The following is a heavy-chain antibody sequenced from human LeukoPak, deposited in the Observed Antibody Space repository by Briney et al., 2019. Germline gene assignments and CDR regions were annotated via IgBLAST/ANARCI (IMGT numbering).Heavy chain of an antibody. CDR2: ITGVGDTT. Sequence: GGSLRLSCAASGFTFSTFAMSWVRQDPGRGLEWVSSITGVGDTTYYPESVKGRFTISRDNSKSTLYLQMSGLRAEDTAVYYCAKDRRGNAPRGAFDIWGQGTMVTVSS. J-gene: IGHJ3*02. V-gene: IGHV3-23*01. CDR1: GFTFSTFA. D-gene: IGHD1-1*01. CDR3: AKDRRGNAPRGAFDI.